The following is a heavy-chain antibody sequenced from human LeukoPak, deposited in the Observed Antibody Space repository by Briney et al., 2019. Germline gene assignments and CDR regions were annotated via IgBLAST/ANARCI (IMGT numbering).Heavy chain of an antibody. CDR2: IIPIFGTA. Sequence: SVKVSCKASGYTFTSYAISWVRQAPGQGLEWMGGIIPIFGTANYAQKFQGRVTITADESTSTAYMELSSLRSEDTAVYYCARYCSSTSCPPLRFDPWGQGTLVTVSS. V-gene: IGHV1-69*01. D-gene: IGHD2-2*01. CDR1: GYTFTSYA. CDR3: ARYCSSTSCPPLRFDP. J-gene: IGHJ5*02.